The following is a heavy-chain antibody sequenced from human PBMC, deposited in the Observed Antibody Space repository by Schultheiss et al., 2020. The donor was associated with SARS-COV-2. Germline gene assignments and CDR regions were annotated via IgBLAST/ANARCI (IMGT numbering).Heavy chain of an antibody. J-gene: IGHJ5*02. CDR3: ARAPSFGWTGTTYCFDP. Sequence: ASVKVSCKASGYTFTGYYMHWVRQAPGQGLEWMGWINPNSGGTNYAQKFQGRVTMTRNTSISTAYMELSSLRSEDTAVYYCARAPSFGWTGTTYCFDPWGQGTLVTVSS. CDR2: INPNSGGT. D-gene: IGHD1-1*01. V-gene: IGHV1-2*02. CDR1: GYTFTGYY.